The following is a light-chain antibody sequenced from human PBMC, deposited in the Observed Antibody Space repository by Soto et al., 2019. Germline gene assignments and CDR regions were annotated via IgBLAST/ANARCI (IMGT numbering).Light chain of an antibody. CDR3: QQYNSYPCT. J-gene: IGKJ2*02. CDR2: DAS. Sequence: DIQMTQSPSTLSASVGDTVSITCRASQSISGWMAWYQQKPGKVPKLLIFDASSLESGVPSRFSGSGSGTIFTLTISGLQPGDFATYYCQQYNSYPCTFGQGTKLEIK. CDR1: QSISGW. V-gene: IGKV1-5*01.